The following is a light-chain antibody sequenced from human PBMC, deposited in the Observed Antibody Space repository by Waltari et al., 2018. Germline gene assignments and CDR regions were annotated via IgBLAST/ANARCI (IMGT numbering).Light chain of an antibody. Sequence: EIVMTQSPGSLAESLAERDTYTGKHSQSVLYSSNSKNYLAWYQQKPGQPPKLLIYWASTRESGVPDRFSGSGSWTAFTLTISSLKAEDVAVYYCQQYYGYPVTFGGGTKVEIK. CDR3: QQYYGYPVT. CDR2: WAS. V-gene: IGKV4-1*01. CDR1: QSVLYSSNSKNY. J-gene: IGKJ4*01.